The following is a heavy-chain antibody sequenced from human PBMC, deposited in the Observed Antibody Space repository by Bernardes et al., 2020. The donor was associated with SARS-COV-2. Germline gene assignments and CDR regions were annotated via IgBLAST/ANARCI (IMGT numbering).Heavy chain of an antibody. CDR2: ISFDGSNQ. D-gene: IGHD4-17*01. J-gene: IGHJ6*02. CDR1: GFSFNTYA. V-gene: IGHV3-30-3*01. CDR3: ARDWDYGESGYYYGVDV. Sequence: GSLRLSCAASGFSFNTYAMRWVRQTPGKGLDWVALISFDGSNQYYADSIKGRFTISRDNSKTTLYLQMNSLRPEDTAVYYCARDWDYGESGYYYGVDVWGQGTTVTVSS.